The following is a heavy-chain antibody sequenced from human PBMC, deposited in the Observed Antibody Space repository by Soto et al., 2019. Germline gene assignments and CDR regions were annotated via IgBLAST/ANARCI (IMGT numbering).Heavy chain of an antibody. D-gene: IGHD6-6*01. CDR3: ARERPDGARLDP. CDR1: GGSISSGAYY. J-gene: IGHJ5*02. CDR2: IYYSGST. Sequence: QVQLQESGPGLVKPSQTLSLTCTVSGGSISSGAYYWSWIRQPPGKGLEWIGYIYYSGSTYYNPYLQSRVTISVDTSKNQFSLKLSSVTAADTAVYYCARERPDGARLDPWGQGTLVTASS. V-gene: IGHV4-30-4*01.